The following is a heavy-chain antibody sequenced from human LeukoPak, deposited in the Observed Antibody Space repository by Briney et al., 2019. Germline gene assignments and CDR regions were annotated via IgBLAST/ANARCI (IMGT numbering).Heavy chain of an antibody. CDR2: IYTGGST. V-gene: IGHV3-66*01. CDR1: GFTVSSNY. Sequence: PGGSLRLSCAASGFTVSSNYMSWVRQAPGKGLEWVSVIYTGGSTYYADSVKGRFTISGDNSKNTLYLQMNSLRAEDTAVYYCAREILTGYAFDIWGQGTMVTVSS. D-gene: IGHD7-27*01. J-gene: IGHJ3*02. CDR3: AREILTGYAFDI.